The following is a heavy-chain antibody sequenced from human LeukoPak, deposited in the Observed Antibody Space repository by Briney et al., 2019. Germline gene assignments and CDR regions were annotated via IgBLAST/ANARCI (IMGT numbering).Heavy chain of an antibody. CDR2: IKQDGSQK. CDR1: GFTFSSYW. J-gene: IGHJ4*02. V-gene: IGHV3-7*01. D-gene: IGHD3-10*01. CDR3: ARAGFTFSDYFGSFFDY. Sequence: GGSLRLSCAASGFTFSSYWMSWVRQAPGKGLEWVANIKQDGSQKYYVDSVKGRFTISRDNAKNSLYLQMNSLRAEDTAVYYCARAGFTFSDYFGSFFDYWGQGTLVTVSS.